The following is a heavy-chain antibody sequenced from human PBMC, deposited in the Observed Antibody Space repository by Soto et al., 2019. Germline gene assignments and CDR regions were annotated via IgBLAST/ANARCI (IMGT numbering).Heavy chain of an antibody. CDR3: ARQLSGYSYAYFDY. D-gene: IGHD5-18*01. J-gene: IGHJ4*02. CDR2: IYYSGST. Sequence: PSETLSLTCTVSGGSISSSSYYWGWIRQPPGKGLEWIGSIYYSGSTYYNPSLKSRVTISVDTSKNQFSLKLSSVTAADTAVYYCARQLSGYSYAYFDYWGQGTLVTSPQ. CDR1: GGSISSSSYY. V-gene: IGHV4-39*01.